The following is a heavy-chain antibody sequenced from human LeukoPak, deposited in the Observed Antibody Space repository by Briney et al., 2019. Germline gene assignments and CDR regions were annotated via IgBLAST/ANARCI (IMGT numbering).Heavy chain of an antibody. J-gene: IGHJ3*02. CDR3: AKESWVVGAAHGAFDI. CDR1: GFTFDHYA. D-gene: IGHD1-26*01. V-gene: IGHV3-23*01. Sequence: PGGSLRLSCAASGFTFDHYAMSWVRQAPGKGLEWVSTISGSGASTYYADSLRGRFTISRDNSKNTLYLQMNSLRAEDTAVYYCAKESWVVGAAHGAFDIWGQGTMVTASS. CDR2: ISGSGAST.